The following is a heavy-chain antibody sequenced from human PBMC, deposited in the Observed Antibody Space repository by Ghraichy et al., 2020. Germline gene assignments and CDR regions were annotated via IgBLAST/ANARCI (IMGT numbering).Heavy chain of an antibody. V-gene: IGHV3-23*01. Sequence: GGSLRLSCVVSGFTFSSYGMSWVRQAPGKGLEWVSGIRGSGGNTYYADSVKARFTISRDNSRDTLYLQMNSLRVEDTAVYYCAKDVGHYGDYPKYFDYWGQGNMVTVSS. CDR3: AKDVGHYGDYPKYFDY. CDR2: IRGSGGNT. D-gene: IGHD4-17*01. J-gene: IGHJ4*02. CDR1: GFTFSSYG.